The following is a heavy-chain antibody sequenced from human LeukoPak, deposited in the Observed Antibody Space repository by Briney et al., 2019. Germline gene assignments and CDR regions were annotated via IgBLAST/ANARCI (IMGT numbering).Heavy chain of an antibody. Sequence: GGSLRLSCAASGFTFSSYGMHWVRQAPGKGLEWVAFIRYDGSTKSYADSVKGRFTISRDNSENTLYLQMNSLRAEDTAVYYCARKGYGSGSYYNDYWGQGTLVTVS. CDR1: GFTFSSYG. V-gene: IGHV3-30*02. CDR3: ARKGYGSGSYYNDY. J-gene: IGHJ4*02. D-gene: IGHD3-10*01. CDR2: IRYDGSTK.